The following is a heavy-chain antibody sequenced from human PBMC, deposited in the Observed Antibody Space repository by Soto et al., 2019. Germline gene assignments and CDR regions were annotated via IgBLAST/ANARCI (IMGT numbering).Heavy chain of an antibody. Sequence: GGSLRLSCAASGFTFDNYAMSWVRQAPGKGLEWVSSISVSGGSTYYADSVKGRFTISRDNSKNTLYLQMNTLRAEDTAVYYCAKVIILMRDGMDVWGQGTTVTVSS. V-gene: IGHV3-23*01. CDR1: GFTFDNYA. D-gene: IGHD2-8*01. CDR3: AKVIILMRDGMDV. J-gene: IGHJ6*02. CDR2: ISVSGGST.